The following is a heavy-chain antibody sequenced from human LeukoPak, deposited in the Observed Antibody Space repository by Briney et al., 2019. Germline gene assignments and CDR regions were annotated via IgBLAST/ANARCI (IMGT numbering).Heavy chain of an antibody. CDR3: ARLGDHFHWHLDL. D-gene: IGHD1-1*01. Sequence: GGSLRLSCAASGFILGTYYLNWVRQAPGKGLEWVSIIYSGGTTYYADSVKGRFTIFRDTSKNTLSLQMNSLRVEHTAVYFFARLGDHFHWHLDLWRGGTLVTVSS. J-gene: IGHJ2*01. CDR2: IYSGGTT. V-gene: IGHV3-53*01. CDR1: GFILGTYY.